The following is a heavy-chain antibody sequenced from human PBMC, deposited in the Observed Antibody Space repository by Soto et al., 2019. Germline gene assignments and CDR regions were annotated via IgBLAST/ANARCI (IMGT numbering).Heavy chain of an antibody. CDR3: ARWRTTGGFDL. CDR1: GFRFKSFV. CDR2: TSYDGNNK. D-gene: IGHD3-16*01. Sequence: QVQLVESGGGVVQPGTSLRLSCGASGFRFKSFVMHWVRQAPGKGLEWVAFTSYDGNNKDYGDSVKGRFTVSRDNSQNTLHLQMDFLRPEDTTLYYCARWRTTGGFDLWGQGTLVSVSS. J-gene: IGHJ4*02. V-gene: IGHV3-30*19.